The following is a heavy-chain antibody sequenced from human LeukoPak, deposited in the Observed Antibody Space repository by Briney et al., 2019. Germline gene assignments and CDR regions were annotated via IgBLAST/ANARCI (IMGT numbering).Heavy chain of an antibody. CDR2: ISYDGSNK. J-gene: IGHJ4*02. CDR3: AREIVSETTGFDY. CDR1: GFTFSSYA. V-gene: IGHV3-30-3*01. D-gene: IGHD4-17*01. Sequence: GGSLRLSCAASGFTFSSYAMHWVRQAPGKGLEWVAVISYDGSNKYYADSVKGRFTISRDNSKNTLYLQMNSLRAEDTAVYYCAREIVSETTGFDYWGQGTLVTVSS.